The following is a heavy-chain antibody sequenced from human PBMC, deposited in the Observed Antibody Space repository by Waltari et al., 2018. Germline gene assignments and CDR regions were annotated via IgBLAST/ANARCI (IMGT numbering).Heavy chain of an antibody. CDR2: ISTSGGST. CDR1: GFTFRSYA. J-gene: IGHJ2*01. V-gene: IGHV3-23*01. CDR3: AKSRRPDRVQGWYFDL. Sequence: EVQLLESGGGLVQPGGSLRLSCAASGFTFRSYAMSWVRQAPGKGLEWVSGISTSGGSTDYADSVKGRFTISRDNSKNTLYLQMNSLRAEDTAVYYCAKSRRPDRVQGWYFDLWGRGTLVTVSS.